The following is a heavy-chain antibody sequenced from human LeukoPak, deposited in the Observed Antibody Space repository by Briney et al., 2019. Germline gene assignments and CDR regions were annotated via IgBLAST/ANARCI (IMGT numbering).Heavy chain of an antibody. CDR3: AKDSGDYGDYNYYYYYMDV. J-gene: IGHJ6*03. D-gene: IGHD4-17*01. V-gene: IGHV3-48*03. Sequence: GGSLRLSCAASGFTFSSYEMNWVRQAPGKGLEWVSYISSSGSTIYYADSVKGRFTISRDNAKNSLYLQMNSLRAEDTAVYYCAKDSGDYGDYNYYYYYMDVWGKGTTVTVSS. CDR2: ISSSGSTI. CDR1: GFTFSSYE.